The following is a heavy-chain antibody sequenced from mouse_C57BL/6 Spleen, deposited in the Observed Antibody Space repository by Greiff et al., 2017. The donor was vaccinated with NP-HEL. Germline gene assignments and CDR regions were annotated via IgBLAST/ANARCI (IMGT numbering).Heavy chain of an antibody. V-gene: IGHV1-72*01. CDR3: ASPPSYDYDVGWFAY. D-gene: IGHD2-4*01. CDR1: GYTFTSYW. J-gene: IGHJ3*01. Sequence: QVQLQQPGAELVKPGASVKLSCKASGYTFTSYWMHWVKQRPGRGLEWIGRIDPNSGGTKYNEKVKSKATLTVDKPSSTAYMQLSSLTSEDSAVYYCASPPSYDYDVGWFAYWGQGTLVTVSA. CDR2: IDPNSGGT.